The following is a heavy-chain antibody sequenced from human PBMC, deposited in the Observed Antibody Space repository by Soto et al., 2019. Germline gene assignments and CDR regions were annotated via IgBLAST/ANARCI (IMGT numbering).Heavy chain of an antibody. Sequence: QVQLVQSGAEVKKPGASVKVSCKASGYTFTTHGISWVRQAPGQGLEWMGWVSGDNGHTNYAQSIQGRVTMTTETSTNTAYMELRSLRSDDTAVYYCARDLGYCRSGTCYREWFDPWGQGTLVTVSS. V-gene: IGHV1-18*01. CDR1: GYTFTTHG. J-gene: IGHJ5*02. CDR2: VSGDNGHT. CDR3: ARDLGYCRSGTCYREWFDP. D-gene: IGHD2-15*01.